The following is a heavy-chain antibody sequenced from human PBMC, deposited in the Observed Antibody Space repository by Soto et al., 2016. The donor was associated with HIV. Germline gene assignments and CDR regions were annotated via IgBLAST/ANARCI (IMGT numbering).Heavy chain of an antibody. V-gene: IGHV3-53*02. Sequence: EVQLVETGGGLIQPGGSLRLSCAASGFTVTYNYMSWVRQAPGKGLEWVSVIYSGGSTYYADSVKGRFIISRDNSKNTLYLQMSSLRAEDTAVYYCARGPYSSSWYAFDVVGPRTMVTVSS. CDR3: ARGPYSSSWYAFDV. CDR1: GFTVTYNY. CDR2: IYSGGST. D-gene: IGHD6-13*01. J-gene: IGHJ3*01.